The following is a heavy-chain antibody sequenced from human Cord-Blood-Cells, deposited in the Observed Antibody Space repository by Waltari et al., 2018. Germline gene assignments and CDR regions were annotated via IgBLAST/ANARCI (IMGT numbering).Heavy chain of an antibody. CDR3: ARGRGWLRCFDY. J-gene: IGHJ4*02. CDR1: GGSFSGYY. Sequence: QVQLQQWGAGLLKPSETLSLTCAVYGGSFSGYYWSWIRQPPGKGLEWIGEINHSGSTNYNPSLKGRVTISVDTSKNQFSLKLSSVTAADTAVYYCARGRGWLRCFDYWGQGTLVTVSS. V-gene: IGHV4-34*01. D-gene: IGHD5-12*01. CDR2: INHSGST.